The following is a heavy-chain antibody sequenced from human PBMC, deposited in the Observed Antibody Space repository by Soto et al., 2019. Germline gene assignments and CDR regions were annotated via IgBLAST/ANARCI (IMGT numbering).Heavy chain of an antibody. V-gene: IGHV3-23*01. J-gene: IGHJ4*02. D-gene: IGHD1-1*01. CDR2: ITGSGGTI. Sequence: RGGSLRLSCATFGFTFKTYAMTWVRQVPGKGLEWVGVITGSGGTIYYAESVKGRFTISSDNSKNTVYLQMNSLRADDTALYFCAKDKSAWRFFDFWGQGTQVTVSS. CDR1: GFTFKTYA. CDR3: AKDKSAWRFFDF.